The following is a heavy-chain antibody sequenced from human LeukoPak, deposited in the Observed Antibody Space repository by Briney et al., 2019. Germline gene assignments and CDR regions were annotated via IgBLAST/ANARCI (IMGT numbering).Heavy chain of an antibody. CDR1: GFTFSSYA. J-gene: IGHJ4*02. Sequence: TGRSLRLSCAASGFTFSSYAMHWVRQAPGKGLEWVAVISYDGSNKYYADSVKGRFTISRDNSKNTLYLQMNSLRAEDTAVYYCAKDQRVLLWFGELLDWGQGTLVTVSS. D-gene: IGHD3-10*01. V-gene: IGHV3-30-3*01. CDR2: ISYDGSNK. CDR3: AKDQRVLLWFGELLD.